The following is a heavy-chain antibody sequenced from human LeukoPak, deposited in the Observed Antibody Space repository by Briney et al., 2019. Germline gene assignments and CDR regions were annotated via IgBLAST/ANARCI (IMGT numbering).Heavy chain of an antibody. V-gene: IGHV1-2*02. CDR2: INPNSGGT. Sequence: ASVKVSCKASGYTFTGYYMHWVRQAPGQGLEWMGWINPNSGGTNYAQKFQGRVTMTRNTSISTAYMELSSLRSEDSAVYYCARGKRGGEFHFDYWGQGTLVTVSS. CDR1: GYTFTGYY. CDR3: ARGKRGGEFHFDY. D-gene: IGHD3-16*01. J-gene: IGHJ4*02.